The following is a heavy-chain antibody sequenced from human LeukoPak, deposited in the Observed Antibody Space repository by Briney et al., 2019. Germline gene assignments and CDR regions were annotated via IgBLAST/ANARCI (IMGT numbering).Heavy chain of an antibody. D-gene: IGHD5-18*01. Sequence: SETLSLTCTVSGGSISSSSYYWGWIRQPPGKGLEWIGSIYYSGSTYYNPSLKSRVTISVDTSKNQFSLKLSSVTAADTAVYYCARVGRIQLWPDFDYWGQGTLVTVSS. V-gene: IGHV4-39*07. CDR2: IYYSGST. J-gene: IGHJ4*02. CDR3: ARVGRIQLWPDFDY. CDR1: GGSISSSSYY.